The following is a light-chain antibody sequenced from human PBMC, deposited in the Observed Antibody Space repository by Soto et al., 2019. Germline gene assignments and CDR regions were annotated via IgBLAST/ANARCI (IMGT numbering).Light chain of an antibody. CDR2: EVS. Sequence: QSVLTQPASVSGSPGQSITISCTGSSNDLGGYHYVSWYQQHPGKAPKLMIFEVSNRPSGVSNRFSGSKSGNTASLTISGLQAEDEADYYCSSYTSGTTPYVFGTGTKVTVL. CDR3: SSYTSGTTPYV. CDR1: SNDLGGYHY. J-gene: IGLJ1*01. V-gene: IGLV2-14*01.